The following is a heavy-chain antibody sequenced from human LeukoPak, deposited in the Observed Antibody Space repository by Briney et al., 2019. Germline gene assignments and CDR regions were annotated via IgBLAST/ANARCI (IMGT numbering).Heavy chain of an antibody. CDR3: AGVAATASFDY. Sequence: SQTLSLTCTVSGGSVTSGNYYWNWIRQPAGKGLEWIGRIYTNGGASYNPSLKSRVTISIDASKNQFSLKLGSVTAADTAVYYCAGVAATASFDYWGQGTLVTVSS. V-gene: IGHV4-61*02. D-gene: IGHD2-15*01. CDR1: GGSVTSGNYY. J-gene: IGHJ4*02. CDR2: IYTNGGA.